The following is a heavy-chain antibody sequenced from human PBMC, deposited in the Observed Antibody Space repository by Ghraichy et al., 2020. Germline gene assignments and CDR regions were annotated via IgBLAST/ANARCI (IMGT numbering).Heavy chain of an antibody. D-gene: IGHD1-26*01. CDR3: ASRRELLSS. CDR2: ISSSGSTK. CDR1: GFTFSSYS. V-gene: IGHV3-48*02. Sequence: GGSLRLSCAASGFTFSSYSMNWVRQAPGKGLEWVSYISSSGSTKYYADSVKGRFTMSRDNAKNSLYLQMNSLRDEDTAVYYCASRRELLSSWGQGTLVTVSS. J-gene: IGHJ5*02.